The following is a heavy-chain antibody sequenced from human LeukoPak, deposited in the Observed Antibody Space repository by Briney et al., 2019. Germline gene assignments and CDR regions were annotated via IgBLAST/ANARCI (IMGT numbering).Heavy chain of an antibody. V-gene: IGHV3-7*01. Sequence: GGSLRLSCAASGFSFSTYWMTWVRQAPGKGLEWVANVKQDGSEKYYVDSVKGRFTISRDNAKSSLHLQMNSLRVEDTAVYFCARNGDYDPYYYYYGMDVWGQGTTVTVSS. CDR3: ARNGDYDPYYYYYGMDV. D-gene: IGHD4-17*01. J-gene: IGHJ6*02. CDR1: GFSFSTYW. CDR2: VKQDGSEK.